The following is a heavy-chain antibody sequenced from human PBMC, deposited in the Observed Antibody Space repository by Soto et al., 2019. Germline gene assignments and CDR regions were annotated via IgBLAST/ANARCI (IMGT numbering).Heavy chain of an antibody. V-gene: IGHV3-33*01. Sequence: GGSLRLSCAASGFTFSIYAMHWVRQAPGKGLEWVAVTWYDGSINYYADSVKGRFTISRDNSKNTLYLQMDSLRAEDTAVYYCSRSSGWYLGTDGNWGQGTLVTVSS. CDR3: SRSSGWYLGTDGN. J-gene: IGHJ4*02. CDR2: TWYDGSIN. CDR1: GFTFSIYA. D-gene: IGHD6-13*01.